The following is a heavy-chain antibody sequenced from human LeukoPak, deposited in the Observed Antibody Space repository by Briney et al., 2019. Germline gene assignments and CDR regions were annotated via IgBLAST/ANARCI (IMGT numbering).Heavy chain of an antibody. CDR2: ISGSGGST. V-gene: IGHV3-23*01. J-gene: IGHJ4*02. Sequence: TGGSLRLSCAASGFTFSSYAMSWVRQAPGKGLEWVSAISGSGGSTYYADSVKGRFTISRDNSKNTLYLQMNSLRAEDTAVYYCAAREQWLVLADYWGQGTLVTVSS. CDR3: AAREQWLVLADY. D-gene: IGHD6-19*01. CDR1: GFTFSSYA.